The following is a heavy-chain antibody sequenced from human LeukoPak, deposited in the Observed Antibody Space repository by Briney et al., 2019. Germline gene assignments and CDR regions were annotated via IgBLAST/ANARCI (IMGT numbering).Heavy chain of an antibody. CDR3: ARLPLYCSGGSCYSEYYFDY. CDR2: IYNRGST. CDR1: GGSISTYY. D-gene: IGHD2-15*01. J-gene: IGHJ4*02. Sequence: KTSETLSLTCTISGGSISTYYWSWIRQPPGKGLEWIGFIYNRGSTNYNPSLKSRVTMSVDTSKNQFSLKLSSVTAADTAVYYCARLPLYCSGGSCYSEYYFDYWGQGTLVTVSS. V-gene: IGHV4-4*09.